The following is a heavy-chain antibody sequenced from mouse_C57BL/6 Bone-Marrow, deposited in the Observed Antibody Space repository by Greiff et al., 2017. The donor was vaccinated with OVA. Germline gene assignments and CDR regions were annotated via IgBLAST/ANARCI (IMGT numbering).Heavy chain of an antibody. D-gene: IGHD1-1*01. CDR2: IYPGSGST. CDR3: ARRYYDSSYWYVDV. CDR1: GYTFTSYW. Sequence: VQLQQSGAELVKPGASVKMSCKASGYTFTSYWITWVKQRPGQGLEWIGDIYPGSGSTNYNEKFKSKATLTVDTSSSTAYMQLSSLTSEDSAVYYCARRYYDSSYWYVDVWGTGTTVTVTS. J-gene: IGHJ1*03. V-gene: IGHV1-55*01.